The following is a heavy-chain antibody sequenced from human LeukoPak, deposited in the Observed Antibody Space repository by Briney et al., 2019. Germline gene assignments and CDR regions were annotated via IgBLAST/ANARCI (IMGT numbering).Heavy chain of an antibody. V-gene: IGHV4-4*07. Sequence: SETLSLTCTVSGGSINIYFWSWIRQPAGKGLEWIGRIYTSGSTNYNPSLKSRVTMSVDASKNQFSLKLTSVTAADTAVYYCARFCYGDYCFDYWGQGTLVTVSS. CDR3: ARFCYGDYCFDY. J-gene: IGHJ4*02. CDR2: IYTSGST. CDR1: GGSINIYF. D-gene: IGHD4-17*01.